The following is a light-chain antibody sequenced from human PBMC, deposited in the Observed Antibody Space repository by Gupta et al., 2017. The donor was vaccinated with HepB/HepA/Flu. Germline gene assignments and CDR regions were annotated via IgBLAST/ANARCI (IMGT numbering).Light chain of an antibody. Sequence: DIQMTQSHSTLSASVGDRVTITCRASQSISSWLAWYQQKPVKAPKLLIYKASSLESGVPSRFSGSGSGTEFTLTISSLQPDDFATYYCQQYNSYPWTFGQGTKVEIK. V-gene: IGKV1-5*03. CDR3: QQYNSYPWT. CDR2: KAS. J-gene: IGKJ1*01. CDR1: QSISSW.